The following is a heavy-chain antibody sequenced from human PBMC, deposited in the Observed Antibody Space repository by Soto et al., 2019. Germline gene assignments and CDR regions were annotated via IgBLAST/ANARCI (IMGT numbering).Heavy chain of an antibody. CDR3: AGTYYYDSSDF. CDR1: VGSISSGGYS. J-gene: IGHJ4*02. CDR2: IYHSGST. Sequence: SETLSLTCAVSVGSISSGGYSWSWIRQPPGKGLEWIGYIYHSGSTYYNPSLKSRVTISVDRSKNQFSLKLSSVTAADTAVYYCAGTYYYDSSDFWGQGTLVTVSS. D-gene: IGHD3-22*01. V-gene: IGHV4-30-2*01.